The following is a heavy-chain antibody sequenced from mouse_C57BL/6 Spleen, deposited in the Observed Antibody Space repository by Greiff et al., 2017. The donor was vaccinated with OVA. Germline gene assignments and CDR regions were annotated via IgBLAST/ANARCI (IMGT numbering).Heavy chain of an antibody. J-gene: IGHJ4*01. D-gene: IGHD1-1*01. CDR2: IDPSDSYT. CDR3: ARFYYYGSRDYAMDY. V-gene: IGHV1-50*01. Sequence: QVQLQQSGAELVKPGASVKLSCKASGYTFTSYWMQWVKQRPGQGLEWIGEIDPSDSYTNYNQKFKGKATLTVDTSSSTAYMQLSSLTSEDSAVYYCARFYYYGSRDYAMDYWGQGTSVTVSS. CDR1: GYTFTSYW.